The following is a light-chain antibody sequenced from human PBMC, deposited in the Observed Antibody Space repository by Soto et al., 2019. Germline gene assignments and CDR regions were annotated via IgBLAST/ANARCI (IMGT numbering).Light chain of an antibody. Sequence: QSALTQPPSASGSSGQSVTISCTGTSSDVGGYNHVSWYQHHPGKAPQLMIYEVDKRPSGVPDRFSGSRSGNTASLTVSWLLAEEEADYYCGSYAGNNILIFGGGTKLTVL. CDR1: SSDVGGYNH. V-gene: IGLV2-8*01. J-gene: IGLJ2*01. CDR2: EVD. CDR3: GSYAGNNILI.